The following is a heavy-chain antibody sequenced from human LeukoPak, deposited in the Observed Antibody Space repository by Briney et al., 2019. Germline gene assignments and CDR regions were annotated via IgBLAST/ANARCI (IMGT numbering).Heavy chain of an antibody. V-gene: IGHV3-30*02. CDR3: AGPSSSGVGY. Sequence: GGSLRLSCAASGFTFSAYGMHWVRQAPGKGLEWVAFIRYDGTNKYYADSVKGRFTISRDNSKNTLYVQMNSLRVEDTAVYYCAGPSSSGVGYWGQGTLVTVSS. CDR2: IRYDGTNK. D-gene: IGHD3-10*01. CDR1: GFTFSAYG. J-gene: IGHJ4*02.